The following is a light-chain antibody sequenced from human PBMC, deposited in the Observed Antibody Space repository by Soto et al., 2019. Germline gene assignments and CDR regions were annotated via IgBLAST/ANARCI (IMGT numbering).Light chain of an antibody. CDR3: QQSFSSLLS. J-gene: IGKJ4*01. CDR2: DAS. CDR1: QTISTY. Sequence: DIQMTQSPSSLSASVGDRVTITCRASQTISTYVTWYQQKPGKAPKALISDASTLQSGVPSRFSGSGTGTDFTLIISSLQPEDVATYYCQQSFSSLLSFGGGTQAEIQ. V-gene: IGKV1-39*01.